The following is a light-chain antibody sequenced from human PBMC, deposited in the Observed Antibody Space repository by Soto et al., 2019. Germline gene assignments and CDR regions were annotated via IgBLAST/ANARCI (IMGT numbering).Light chain of an antibody. V-gene: IGKV3-11*01. CDR2: DAS. CDR3: QHRSNWPPRT. J-gene: IGKJ1*01. Sequence: EIVLTQSPATLSLSPGERATLSCRASQSVSTYLAWYQQKPGQAPRLLIFDASNRSTGIPARFSGSGSGTDCTLTISSLEPDDFAVYYCQHRSNWPPRTFGQGTKVEIK. CDR1: QSVSTY.